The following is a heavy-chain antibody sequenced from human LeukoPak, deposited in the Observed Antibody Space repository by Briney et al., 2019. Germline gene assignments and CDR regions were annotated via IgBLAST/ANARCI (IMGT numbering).Heavy chain of an antibody. CDR3: AKESLEYYYGSGSYPDY. CDR1: GFTFSSYD. V-gene: IGHV3-30*18. CDR2: ISYDGSNK. D-gene: IGHD3-10*01. Sequence: PGGSLRLSCAASGFTFSSYDMHWVRQAPGKGLEWVAVISYDGSNKYYADSVKGRFTISRDNSKNTLYLQMNSLRVEDTAVYYCAKESLEYYYGSGSYPDYWGQGTLVTVSS. J-gene: IGHJ4*02.